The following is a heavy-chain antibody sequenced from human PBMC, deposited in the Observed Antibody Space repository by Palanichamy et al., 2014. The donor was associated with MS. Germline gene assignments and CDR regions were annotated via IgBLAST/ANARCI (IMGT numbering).Heavy chain of an antibody. J-gene: IGHJ5*02. Sequence: QVQLVQSGAEVKKPGASVKVSCKASGYTFTSYYMHWVRQAPGRGLEWMGIINPSGGSTSYAQKFQGRVTMTRDTSTSTVYMELSSLRSEDTAVYYCARGTTMVRGVINKRSGWIDPWGQGTLVTVSS. CDR3: ARGTTMVRGVINKRSGWIDP. D-gene: IGHD3-10*01. CDR2: INPSGGST. CDR1: GYTFTSYY. V-gene: IGHV1-46*03.